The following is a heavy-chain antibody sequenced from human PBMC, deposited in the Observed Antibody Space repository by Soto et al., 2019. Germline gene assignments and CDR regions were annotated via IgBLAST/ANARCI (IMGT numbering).Heavy chain of an antibody. Sequence: QITLKESGPTLVKPTQTLTLTCTFSGFSLSTSGVGVGWIRQPPGKALEWLALIYWDDDKRYSPSLKSRLTITTDTSKNQVVFTMTSMDPVDTATYYCALRRGYCSGGSCYSSWFAPWGQGTLVTVS. J-gene: IGHJ5*02. CDR2: IYWDDDK. CDR1: GFSLSTSGVG. V-gene: IGHV2-5*02. CDR3: ALRRGYCSGGSCYSSWFAP. D-gene: IGHD2-15*01.